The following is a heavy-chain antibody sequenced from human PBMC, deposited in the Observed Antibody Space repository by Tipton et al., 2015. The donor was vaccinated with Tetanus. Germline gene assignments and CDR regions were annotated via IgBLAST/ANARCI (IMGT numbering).Heavy chain of an antibody. V-gene: IGHV4-31*02. J-gene: IGHJ5*02. D-gene: IGHD2-8*01. CDR1: GGSISSYF. Sequence: LRLSCSVSGGSISSYFWSWIRQHPERGLEWIGYIYYTGNTYYNPSLKSRVTISVDSSRNQFSLKMTSLTAADTAVYYCARRLIQNWFDPWGQGALVTVSS. CDR2: IYYTGNT. CDR3: ARRLIQNWFDP.